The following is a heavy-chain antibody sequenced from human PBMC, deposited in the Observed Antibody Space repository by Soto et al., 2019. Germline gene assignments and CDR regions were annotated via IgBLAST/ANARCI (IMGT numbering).Heavy chain of an antibody. CDR3: ARVLREVLSDRYCWYFDL. CDR1: GASISSGGYY. CDR2: IYYIGTS. V-gene: IGHV4-31*03. J-gene: IGHJ2*01. D-gene: IGHD3-16*02. Sequence: QVQLQESGPGLVKPSQTLSLTCTVSGASISSGGYYWGWIRQHPGKGLEWIGFIYYIGTSYYNPSLESRIILTVDTSKNHFALKLTSVTAADTAVYYCARVLREVLSDRYCWYFDLWGRGTLVTVSS.